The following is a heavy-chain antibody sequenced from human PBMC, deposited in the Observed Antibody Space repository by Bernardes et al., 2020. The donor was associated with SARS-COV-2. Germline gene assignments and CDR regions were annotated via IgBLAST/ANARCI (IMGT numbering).Heavy chain of an antibody. J-gene: IGHJ4*02. Sequence: SETLSLTCTVSGGSISSSSYYWGWIRQPPGKGLEWIGSIYYSGSTYYNPSLKSRVTISVDTSKNQFSLKLSSVTAADTAVYYCVSNPALGFDYWGQGTLVTVSS. D-gene: IGHD2-2*01. V-gene: IGHV4-39*01. CDR3: VSNPALGFDY. CDR2: IYYSGST. CDR1: GGSISSSSYY.